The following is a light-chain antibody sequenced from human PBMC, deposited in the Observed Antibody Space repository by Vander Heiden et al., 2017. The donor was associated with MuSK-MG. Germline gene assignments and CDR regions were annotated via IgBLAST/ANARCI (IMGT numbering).Light chain of an antibody. CDR3: LQRSNWPYT. Sequence: IVLTQSPATLSLSPGEKATLSCRASQSATNYLAWYQQKPGQAPRLLIYDASNRATGIPARFSGSGSGTDFTLTISSLEPEDFAVYYCLQRSNWPYTFGQGTKVEIK. J-gene: IGKJ2*01. V-gene: IGKV3-11*01. CDR1: QSATNY. CDR2: DAS.